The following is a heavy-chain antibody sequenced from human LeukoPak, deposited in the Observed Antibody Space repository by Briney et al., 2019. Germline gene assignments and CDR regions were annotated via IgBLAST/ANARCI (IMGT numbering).Heavy chain of an antibody. Sequence: GASVKVSCKVSGYTLTELSMHWVRQAPGKRLEWMGGFDPEDGETIYAQKFQGRVTMTEDTSTDTAYMELSSLRSEDTAVYYCARGVANYYDNSGYQNWGQGTLVTVSS. J-gene: IGHJ4*02. V-gene: IGHV1-24*01. D-gene: IGHD3-22*01. CDR3: ARGVANYYDNSGYQN. CDR2: FDPEDGET. CDR1: GYTLTELS.